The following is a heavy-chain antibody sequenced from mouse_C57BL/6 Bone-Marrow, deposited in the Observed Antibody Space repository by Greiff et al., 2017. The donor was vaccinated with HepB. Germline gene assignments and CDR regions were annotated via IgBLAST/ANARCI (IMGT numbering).Heavy chain of an antibody. D-gene: IGHD2-2*01. CDR2: IDPETGGT. CDR1: GYTFTDYE. Sequence: VKLMESGAELVRPGASVTLSCKASGYTFTDYEMHWVKQTPVHGLEWIGAIDPETGGTAYNQKFKGKAILTADKSSSTAYMELRSLTSEDSAVYYCTRTLWLRRGYFDYWGQGTTLTVSS. CDR3: TRTLWLRRGYFDY. J-gene: IGHJ2*01. V-gene: IGHV1-15*01.